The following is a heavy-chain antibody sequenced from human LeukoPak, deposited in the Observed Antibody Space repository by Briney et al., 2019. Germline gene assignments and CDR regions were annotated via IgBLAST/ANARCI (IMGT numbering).Heavy chain of an antibody. CDR1: GGSISSSSYY. CDR3: ASLYGGPPGFYYYYMDV. CDR2: IYYSGRT. Sequence: SETLSLTCTVSGGSISSSSYYWGWIRQPPGKGLEWSGSIYYSGRTYYNPSLKSRVTISVDTSKNQFSLKLSSVTAADTAVYYCASLYGGPPGFYYYYMDVWGKGTTVTVSS. J-gene: IGHJ6*03. D-gene: IGHD4/OR15-4a*01. V-gene: IGHV4-39*01.